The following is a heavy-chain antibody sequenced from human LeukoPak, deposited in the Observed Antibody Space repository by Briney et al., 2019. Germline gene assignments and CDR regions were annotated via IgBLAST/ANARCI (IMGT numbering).Heavy chain of an antibody. CDR1: GFNFITYG. V-gene: IGHV3-33*08. CDR2: IWFDGSNK. J-gene: IGHJ4*01. Sequence: HPGGALRLSCAASGFNFITYGMHSVRQAPGKGLKTMTVIWFDGSNKNYADSVKGRFTVSRDNSKSTLYLQMNSVRVEDTALYYCARASGAFDYWGLGTPVTVSS. D-gene: IGHD3-10*01. CDR3: ARASGAFDY.